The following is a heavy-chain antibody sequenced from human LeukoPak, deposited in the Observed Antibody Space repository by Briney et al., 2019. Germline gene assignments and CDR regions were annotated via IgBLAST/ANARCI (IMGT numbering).Heavy chain of an antibody. CDR2: IGTAGDT. V-gene: IGHV3-13*01. Sequence: PGGSLRLSCAASGFTFSNYDMHWVRQATGKGLEWVSAIGTAGDTYCPGSVKGRFTISRDNSKNTLYLQMNSLRAEDTAVYYCAKDGSYYYGSGSYYKIWGQGTLVTVSS. CDR3: AKDGSYYYGSGSYYKI. J-gene: IGHJ4*02. D-gene: IGHD3-10*01. CDR1: GFTFSNYD.